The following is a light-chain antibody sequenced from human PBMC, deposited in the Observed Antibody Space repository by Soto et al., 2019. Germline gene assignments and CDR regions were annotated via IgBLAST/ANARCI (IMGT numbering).Light chain of an antibody. Sequence: VLTQPPSASGTPGQRVTISCSGSSSNIGSNSVSWYQQLPGTAPKLLIYSNNQRPSGVPDRFSASKSGTSASLAISGLQSEDEADYYCAAWDDSLNAPYVFGTGTKLTVL. V-gene: IGLV1-44*01. CDR2: SNN. CDR1: SSNIGSNS. CDR3: AAWDDSLNAPYV. J-gene: IGLJ1*01.